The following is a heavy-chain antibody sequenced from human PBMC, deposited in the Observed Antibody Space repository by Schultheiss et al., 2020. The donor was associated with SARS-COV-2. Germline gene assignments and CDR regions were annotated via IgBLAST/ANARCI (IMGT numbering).Heavy chain of an antibody. CDR1: GYTFTGYY. Sequence: ASVKVSCKASGYTFTGYYMHWVRQAPGQGLEWMGWINPNSGGTNYAQKFQGRVTMTRDTSISTAYMELSRLRSDDTAVYYCARNGAARDSSGHYYGYWGQGTLVTVSS. J-gene: IGHJ4*02. V-gene: IGHV1-2*02. D-gene: IGHD3-22*01. CDR3: ARNGAARDSSGHYYGY. CDR2: INPNSGGT.